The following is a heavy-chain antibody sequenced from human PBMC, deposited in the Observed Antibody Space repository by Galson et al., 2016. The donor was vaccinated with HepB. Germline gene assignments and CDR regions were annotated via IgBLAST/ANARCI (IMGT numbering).Heavy chain of an antibody. D-gene: IGHD4-11*01. J-gene: IGHJ6*04. CDR2: IYYSGST. CDR3: ARTLKFRDDYSKNYYYHGMDV. V-gene: IGHV4-39*01. CDR1: GGSISSSSYY. Sequence: SLTCTVSGGSISSSSYYWGWIRQPPGRGLEWIGNIYYSGSTYYKPSLKSRVTISADTSKNQFSLKLSSVTAADTAIYYCARTLKFRDDYSKNYYYHGMDVWGKGTTVTVSA.